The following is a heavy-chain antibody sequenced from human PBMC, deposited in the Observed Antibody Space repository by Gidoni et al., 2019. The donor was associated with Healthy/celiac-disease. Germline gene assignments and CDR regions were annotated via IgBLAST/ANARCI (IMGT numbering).Heavy chain of an antibody. V-gene: IGHV1-2*02. CDR2: INPNSGGT. CDR3: ARFDSSGYLLDY. D-gene: IGHD3-22*01. J-gene: IGHJ4*02. Sequence: QVQLVQSGAEVQKPGASVKVYCKASGYTFTGYYMNWVRQDHGQGLERMGWINPNSGGTNYAQKFQVRVTMTRDTSISTAYMELSRLRSDDTAVYYCARFDSSGYLLDYWGQGTLVTVSS. CDR1: GYTFTGYY.